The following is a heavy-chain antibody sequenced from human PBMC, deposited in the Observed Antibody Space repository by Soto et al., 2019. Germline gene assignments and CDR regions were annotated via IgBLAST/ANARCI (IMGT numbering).Heavy chain of an antibody. Sequence: SETLSLTCFVSGDSMNSYYWSWIRQPPGKGLEWIGYIYYSGSTNYNPSLKSRVTISVDTSKNQFSLKLRAVTAADTAVYYCARTLLRTYYYDSSGYNDYSGQATLVTVSS. D-gene: IGHD3-22*01. CDR1: GDSMNSYY. CDR3: ARTLLRTYYYDSSGYNDY. V-gene: IGHV4-59*01. CDR2: IYYSGST. J-gene: IGHJ4*02.